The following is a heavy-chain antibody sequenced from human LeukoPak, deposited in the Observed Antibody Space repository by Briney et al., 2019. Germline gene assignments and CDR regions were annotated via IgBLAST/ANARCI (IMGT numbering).Heavy chain of an antibody. V-gene: IGHV3-74*01. J-gene: IGHJ5*02. D-gene: IGHD3-22*01. CDR1: GFTFKLYW. CDR2: INPDGSTT. Sequence: GGSLRLSCAASGFTFKLYWMHWVRQVPGKRPVWVSRINPDGSTTTYADSVKGRFTISRDNAKNTVYLQMNSLRAEDTAVYYCARVLSGSWDWFDPWGQGTLVTVSS. CDR3: ARVLSGSWDWFDP.